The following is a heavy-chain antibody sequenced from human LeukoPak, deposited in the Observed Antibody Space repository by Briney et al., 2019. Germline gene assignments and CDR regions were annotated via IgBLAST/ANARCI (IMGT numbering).Heavy chain of an antibody. Sequence: ASVKVSCKASGYTFTNYGIIWVRQAPTQGLEWMGWFSGNNGNTVYAQKFQGRVTMTTDTSTSTAYMDLRSLRSDDTAVYYCARLLFDSTGFYYFDYWGQGTLVTVSS. V-gene: IGHV1-18*01. CDR2: FSGNNGNT. J-gene: IGHJ4*02. D-gene: IGHD3-22*01. CDR3: ARLLFDSTGFYYFDY. CDR1: GYTFTNYG.